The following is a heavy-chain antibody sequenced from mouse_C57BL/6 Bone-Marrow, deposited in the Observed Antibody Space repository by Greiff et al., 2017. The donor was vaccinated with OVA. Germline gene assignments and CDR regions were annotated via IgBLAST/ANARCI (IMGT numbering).Heavy chain of an antibody. CDR2: SRNKANDYTT. J-gene: IGHJ4*01. CDR1: GFTFSDFY. D-gene: IGHD1-1*01. Sequence: DVMLVESGGGLVQSGRSLRLSCATSGFTFSDFYMEWVRQAPGKGLEWIAASRNKANDYTTEYSASVKGRFIVSRDTSQSILYLQMNALRAEDTAIYYCARGTVDYAMDYWGQGTSVTVSS. V-gene: IGHV7-1*01. CDR3: ARGTVDYAMDY.